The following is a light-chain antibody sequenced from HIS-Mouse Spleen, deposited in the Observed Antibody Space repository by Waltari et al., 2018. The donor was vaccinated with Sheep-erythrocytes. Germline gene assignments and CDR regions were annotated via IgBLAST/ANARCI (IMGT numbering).Light chain of an antibody. V-gene: IGLV2-11*01. CDR1: SSDFGGSNY. CDR2: DVS. Sequence: QSALTQPRPVSGSPGQSVTIPCTGTSSDFGGSNYFSWYQQHPGKAPKLMIYDVSKRPSGVPDRFSGSKSGNTASLTISGLQAEDEADYYCCSYAGSYNHVFATGTKVTVL. CDR3: CSYAGSYNHV. J-gene: IGLJ1*01.